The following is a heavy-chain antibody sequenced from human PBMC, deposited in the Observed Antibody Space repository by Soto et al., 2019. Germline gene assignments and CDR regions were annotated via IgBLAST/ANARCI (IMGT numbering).Heavy chain of an antibody. CDR3: ARRMYYLDSSGEYSYAVDI. CDR2: VYYTGST. D-gene: IGHD3-22*01. V-gene: IGHV4-61*01. J-gene: IGHJ3*02. Sequence: QVQLQESGPGLVKPSETLSLTCTVSGASVSSGSFYWNWIRQPPGKGLAWIGYVYYTGSTNYNPSLESSVTISLDTSKNQFSVRLSSVTAADTAVYYCARRMYYLDSSGEYSYAVDIWGQGTMVSVSS. CDR1: GASVSSGSFY.